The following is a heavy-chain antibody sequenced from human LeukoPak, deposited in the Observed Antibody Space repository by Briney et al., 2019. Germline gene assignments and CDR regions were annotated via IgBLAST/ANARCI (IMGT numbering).Heavy chain of an antibody. D-gene: IGHD6-19*01. V-gene: IGHV1-46*01. Sequence: ASVKVSCKASGYTFTSYYMHWVRQAPGQGLEWMGIINPSGGSTSYAQKFQGRVTMTRDTSTSTVYMELSSLRSEDTAVYYCARVKGQWLVLRNYYFDYWGQGTLVTVSS. CDR2: INPSGGST. J-gene: IGHJ4*02. CDR1: GYTFTSYY. CDR3: ARVKGQWLVLRNYYFDY.